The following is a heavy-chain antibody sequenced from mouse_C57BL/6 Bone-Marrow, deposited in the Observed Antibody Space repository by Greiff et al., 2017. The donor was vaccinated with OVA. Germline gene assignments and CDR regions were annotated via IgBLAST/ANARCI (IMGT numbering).Heavy chain of an antibody. CDR3: ARDSSGYVDWYFDV. J-gene: IGHJ1*03. Sequence: QVQLQQPGAELVRPGSSVKLSCKASGYTFTSYWMDWVKQRPGQGLEWIGNIYPSDSETHYNQKFKDKATLTVDKSSSTAYMQLSSLTSEDSAVYYCARDSSGYVDWYFDVGGTGTTVTVSS. CDR2: IYPSDSET. V-gene: IGHV1-61*01. D-gene: IGHD3-2*02. CDR1: GYTFTSYW.